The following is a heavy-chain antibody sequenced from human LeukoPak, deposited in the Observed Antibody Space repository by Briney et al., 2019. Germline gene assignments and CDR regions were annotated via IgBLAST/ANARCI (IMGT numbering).Heavy chain of an antibody. CDR1: GGSFSGYY. CDR2: INHSGST. CDR3: ARVRRDGYNFDY. J-gene: IGHJ4*02. V-gene: IGHV4-34*01. Sequence: SETLSLTCAVYGGSFSGYYWSWIRQPPGKGLEWIGEINHSGSTNYNPSLKSRVTISVDTSKNQFSLKLSSVTAADTAVYYCARVRRDGYNFDYWGPGTLVTVSS. D-gene: IGHD5-24*01.